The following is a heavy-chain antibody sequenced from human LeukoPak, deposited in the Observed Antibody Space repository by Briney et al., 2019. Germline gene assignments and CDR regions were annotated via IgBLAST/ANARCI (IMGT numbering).Heavy chain of an antibody. J-gene: IGHJ6*02. CDR2: ISSSSSYT. V-gene: IGHV3-11*05. CDR1: GFTFSDYY. D-gene: IGHD6-13*01. CDR3: ARERIAAAGTSTYYYYGMDV. Sequence: PGGSLRLSCAASGFTFSDYYMSWIRQAPGKGLEWVSYISSSSSYTNYADSVKGRFTISRDNAKNSPYLQMNSLRAEDTAVYYCARERIAAAGTSTYYYYGMDVWGQGTTVTVSS.